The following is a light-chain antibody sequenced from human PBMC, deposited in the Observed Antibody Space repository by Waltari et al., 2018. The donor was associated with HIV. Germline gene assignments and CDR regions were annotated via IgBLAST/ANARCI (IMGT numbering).Light chain of an antibody. CDR3: QQSYQPRT. Sequence: DIQMTQSPSSLSASVGDRVTITCRASQSISSYLNWYQQKPGKAPKLLIYAASSLQSGVPSRFSGSGSGTDFTLTISSLQPEDFATYYCQQSYQPRTFGQGTKVEIK. J-gene: IGKJ1*01. V-gene: IGKV1-39*01. CDR2: AAS. CDR1: QSISSY.